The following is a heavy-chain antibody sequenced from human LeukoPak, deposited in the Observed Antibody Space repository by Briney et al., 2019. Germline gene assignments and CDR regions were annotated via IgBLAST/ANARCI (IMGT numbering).Heavy chain of an antibody. V-gene: IGHV3-9*01. J-gene: IGHJ3*02. CDR1: GFTFDDYA. CDR3: ARGVVNDAFDI. CDR2: ISWNSGSI. Sequence: GGSLRLSCAASGFTFDDYAMHWVRQAPGKGLEWVSGISWNSGSIGYADSVKGRFTISRDNANNSLYLQMNSLRAEDTAVYYCARGVVNDAFDIWGQGTMVTVSS. D-gene: IGHD3-3*01.